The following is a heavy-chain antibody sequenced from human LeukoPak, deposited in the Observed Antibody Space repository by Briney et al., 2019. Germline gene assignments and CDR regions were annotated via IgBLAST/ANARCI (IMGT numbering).Heavy chain of an antibody. CDR3: AARESSGWPIFDS. Sequence: GGSLRLSCAASGFTFSSYWMSWVRQAPGKGLEGVANINQEGSEKYYVDSVKGRFTISRDNAKNSLYLQMNSLRAEDTAVYYCAARESSGWPIFDSWGQGSLVTVSS. V-gene: IGHV3-7*01. CDR1: GFTFSSYW. J-gene: IGHJ5*01. D-gene: IGHD6-19*01. CDR2: INQEGSEK.